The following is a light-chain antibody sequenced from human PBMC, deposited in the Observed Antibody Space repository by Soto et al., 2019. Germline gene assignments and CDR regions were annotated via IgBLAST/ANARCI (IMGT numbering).Light chain of an antibody. CDR3: QQSYSAS. V-gene: IGKV1-39*01. CDR1: QSIDRY. J-gene: IGKJ4*01. CDR2: GAS. Sequence: DIQMTQSPSSLSASVGDRVTITCRASQSIDRYVNWYQQKPGKAPKLLIYGASSLQSGVPSRFSGCGSGTDFTLTISSLLPEDFATYYCQQSYSASFGGGTKVEIK.